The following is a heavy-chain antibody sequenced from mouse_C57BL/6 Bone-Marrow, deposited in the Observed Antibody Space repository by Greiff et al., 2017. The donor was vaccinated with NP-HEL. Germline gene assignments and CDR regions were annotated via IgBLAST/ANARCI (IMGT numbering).Heavy chain of an antibody. V-gene: IGHV10-1*01. D-gene: IGHD1-1*01. CDR1: GFSFNTYA. CDR3: VRQSYGRWYFDV. J-gene: IGHJ1*03. Sequence: EVMLVESGGGLVQPKGSLKLSCAASGFSFNTYAMNWVRQAPGKGLEWVARIRSKSNNYATYYADSVKDRFTISRDDSESMLYLQMNNLKTEDTAMEYCVRQSYGRWYFDVWGTGTSVTVSS. CDR2: IRSKSNNYAT.